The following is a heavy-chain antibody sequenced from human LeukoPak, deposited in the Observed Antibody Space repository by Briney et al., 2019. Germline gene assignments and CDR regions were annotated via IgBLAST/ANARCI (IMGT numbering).Heavy chain of an antibody. D-gene: IGHD6-13*01. CDR1: GFTFSSSV. CDR2: IDGSGTRT. CDR3: ARDRGEYSTDFDW. J-gene: IGHJ4*02. Sequence: GGSLRLSCAASGFTFSSSVMSWVRQAPGKGPEWVSTIDGSGTRTFYALSFNGRFIISRDNSMNTLYLQMDGLRAEDTAVYYCARDRGEYSTDFDWWGQGALVTVSS. V-gene: IGHV3-23*01.